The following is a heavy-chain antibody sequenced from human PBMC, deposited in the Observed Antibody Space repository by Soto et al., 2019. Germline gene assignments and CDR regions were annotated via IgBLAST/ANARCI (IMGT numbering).Heavy chain of an antibody. CDR1: GGSISSYY. V-gene: IGHV4-59*01. J-gene: IGHJ5*02. CDR3: ARSYYDILTGFT. Sequence: ETLSLTCTVSGGSISSYYWSWIRQPPGKGLEWIGYIYYSGSTNYNPSLKSRVTISVDTSKNQFSLKLSSVTAADTAVYYCARSYYDILTGFTWGQGTLVTVSS. D-gene: IGHD3-9*01. CDR2: IYYSGST.